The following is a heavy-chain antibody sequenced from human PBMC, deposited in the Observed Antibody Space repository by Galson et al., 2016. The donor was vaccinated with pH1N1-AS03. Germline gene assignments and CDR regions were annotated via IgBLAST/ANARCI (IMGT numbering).Heavy chain of an antibody. J-gene: IGHJ4*02. D-gene: IGHD2-8*02. CDR2: IYNSGST. CDR3: ARGAPGDFGY. CDR1: GVSIRGYY. Sequence: SETLSLTCSVAGVSIRGYYWNWIRQTPGGGLEWIGSIYNSGSTDFNPSLKSRVTMSMDTSKNQFTLKLSSVSAADTAVYYCARGAPGDFGYWGQGTLVTVSS. V-gene: IGHV4-59*01.